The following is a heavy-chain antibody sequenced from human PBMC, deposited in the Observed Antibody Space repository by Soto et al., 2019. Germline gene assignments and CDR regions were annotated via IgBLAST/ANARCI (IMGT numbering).Heavy chain of an antibody. Sequence: PSETLSLTCTVYGGSFSGYYWSWIRQPPGKGLEWIGEINHSGSTNYNPSLKSRVTISVDTSKNQFSLKLNSVTAADTAVYYCARRGVISSPYDDFGIWGQGTMVTVS. J-gene: IGHJ3*02. CDR2: INHSGST. CDR1: GGSFSGYY. V-gene: IGHV4-34*01. CDR3: ARRGVISSPYDDFGI. D-gene: IGHD3-10*01.